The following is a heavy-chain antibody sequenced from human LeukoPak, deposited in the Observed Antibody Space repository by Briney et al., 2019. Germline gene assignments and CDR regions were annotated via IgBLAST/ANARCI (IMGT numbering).Heavy chain of an antibody. CDR2: INPNSGGT. Sequence: ASVKVSCKASGYTFTDHYIHWLRQAPGQGLEWLGWINPNSGGTNYAQNFQGRVTMTRDTSISTAYMDLSRLTSDDTAVYYCAGELPGRSFDYWGEGTLVTVSS. D-gene: IGHD1-14*01. V-gene: IGHV1-2*02. J-gene: IGHJ4*02. CDR3: AGELPGRSFDY. CDR1: GYTFTDHY.